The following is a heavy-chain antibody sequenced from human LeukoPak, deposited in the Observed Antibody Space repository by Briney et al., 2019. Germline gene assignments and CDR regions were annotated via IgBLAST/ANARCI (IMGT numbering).Heavy chain of an antibody. CDR3: ARSESSGYYDY. D-gene: IGHD3-3*01. CDR1: GYTFTSYG. V-gene: IGHV1-46*01. J-gene: IGHJ4*02. CDR2: INPSGGST. Sequence: GASVKVSCKASGYTFTSYGISWVRPAPGQGLEWMGIINPSGGSTSYAQKFQGRVTMTRDTSTSTVYMELSSLRSEDTAVYYCARSESSGYYDYWGQGTLVTVSS.